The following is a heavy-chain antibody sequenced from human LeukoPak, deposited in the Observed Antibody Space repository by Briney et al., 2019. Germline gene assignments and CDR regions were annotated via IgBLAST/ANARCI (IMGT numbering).Heavy chain of an antibody. D-gene: IGHD2-8*01. Sequence: ASVKVSCKASGYTFTSYGISWVRQAPGQGLEWMGWISAYNGNTNYAQKLQGRVTMTTDTSTSTAYMELRSLRSDDTAVYYCARDQSCTNGVCYTGFDYWGQGTLVTVSS. CDR2: ISAYNGNT. CDR1: GYTFTSYG. J-gene: IGHJ4*02. CDR3: ARDQSCTNGVCYTGFDY. V-gene: IGHV1-18*01.